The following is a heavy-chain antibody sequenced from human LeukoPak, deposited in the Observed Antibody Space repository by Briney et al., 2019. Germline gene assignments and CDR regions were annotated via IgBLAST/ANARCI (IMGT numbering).Heavy chain of an antibody. CDR1: GASMTTHY. CDR2: ADYTGST. J-gene: IGHJ4*02. CDR3: AGGYSSDWYFNC. V-gene: IGHV4-59*11. D-gene: IGHD6-19*01. Sequence: PSETLSLTCTVSGASMTTHYWSWIRQSPGEGLEWIGYADYTGSTKYNPSLKSRVTMSLDTSNNQFSLQLDSVTAADTAVYFCAGGYSSDWYFNCWGQGTLVTVSS.